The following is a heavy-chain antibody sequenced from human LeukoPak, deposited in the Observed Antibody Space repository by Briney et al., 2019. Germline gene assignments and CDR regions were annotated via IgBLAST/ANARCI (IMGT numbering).Heavy chain of an antibody. Sequence: ASVKVSCKAFGYTFTGYYMHWVRQAPGQGLEWMGWINPNSGGTNYAQKFQGRVTMTRDTSISTAYMELSRLKSDDTAVYYCARGGRDSSGSFQHWGQGTLVTVSS. V-gene: IGHV1-2*02. D-gene: IGHD3-22*01. CDR3: ARGGRDSSGSFQH. CDR1: GYTFTGYY. J-gene: IGHJ1*01. CDR2: INPNSGGT.